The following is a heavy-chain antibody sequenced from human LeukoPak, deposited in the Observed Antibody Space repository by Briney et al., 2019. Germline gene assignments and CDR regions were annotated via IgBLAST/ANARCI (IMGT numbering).Heavy chain of an antibody. CDR1: GGSISSYY. CDR2: IYYSGST. V-gene: IGHV4-59*01. D-gene: IGHD3-16*02. CDR3: ARAPYDYVWGSYRPWYFDY. Sequence: SETLSLTCTVSGGSISSYYWSWIRQPPGKGLEWIGDIYYSGSTNYNPSLKSRVTISVDTSKNQFSLKLSSVTAADTAVYYCARAPYDYVWGSYRPWYFDYWGQGTLVTVSS. J-gene: IGHJ4*02.